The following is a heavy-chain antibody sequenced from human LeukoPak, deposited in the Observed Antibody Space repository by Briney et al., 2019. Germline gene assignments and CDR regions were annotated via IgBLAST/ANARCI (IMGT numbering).Heavy chain of an antibody. D-gene: IGHD2-15*01. V-gene: IGHV4-59*01. J-gene: IGHJ4*02. CDR1: GGSISSYY. CDR3: ARGGGYSSGLSY. CDR2: IYYSGSA. Sequence: SETLSFTCTVSGGSISSYYWSWIRQPPGKGLEWIGYIYYSGSANYNPSLKSRVTISVDTSKNQFSLKLSSVTAADTAVYYCARGGGYSSGLSYWGQGALVTVSS.